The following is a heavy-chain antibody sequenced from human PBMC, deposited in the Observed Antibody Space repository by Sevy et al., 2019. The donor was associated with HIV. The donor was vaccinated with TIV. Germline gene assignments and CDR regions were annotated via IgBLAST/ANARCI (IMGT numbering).Heavy chain of an antibody. CDR2: ISWNSGSI. Sequence: GGSLRLSCAASGFTFDDYAMHWVRQAPGKGLEWVSGISWNSGSIGYADSVKGRFTISRDNAKNSLYLQMNSLRAEETALYYCAKSGSLYYDILTGHYYFDYWGQGTLVTVSS. J-gene: IGHJ4*02. V-gene: IGHV3-9*01. D-gene: IGHD3-9*01. CDR1: GFTFDDYA. CDR3: AKSGSLYYDILTGHYYFDY.